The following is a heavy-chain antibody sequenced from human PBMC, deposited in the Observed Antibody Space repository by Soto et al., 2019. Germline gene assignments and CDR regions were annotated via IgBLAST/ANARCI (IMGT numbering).Heavy chain of an antibody. J-gene: IGHJ4*02. CDR2: ISGSGGGT. V-gene: IGHV3-23*01. CDR1: GFTFNIYA. CDR3: AKPPDYNWNDY. Sequence: ETLSLSCAASGFTFNIYAMSWVRQAPGKGLEWVSAISGSGGGTYYADSVEGRFTISRDNSNNTLYLQMSSLRAEDTAVYYCAKPPDYNWNDYWGQGTLVTVSS. D-gene: IGHD1-20*01.